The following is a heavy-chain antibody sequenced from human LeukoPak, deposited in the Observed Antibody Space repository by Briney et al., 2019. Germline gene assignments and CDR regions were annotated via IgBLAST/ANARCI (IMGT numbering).Heavy chain of an antibody. J-gene: IGHJ4*02. CDR2: ISSSSSYI. D-gene: IGHD6-13*01. CDR3: ARDSYRIAAAGFDY. Sequence: KPGGSLRLSCAASGFTFSSYSMNRVRQAPGKGLEWVSSISSSSSYIYYADSVKGRFTISRDNAKNSLYLQMNSLRAEDTAVYYCARDSYRIAAAGFDYWGQGTLVTVSS. V-gene: IGHV3-21*01. CDR1: GFTFSSYS.